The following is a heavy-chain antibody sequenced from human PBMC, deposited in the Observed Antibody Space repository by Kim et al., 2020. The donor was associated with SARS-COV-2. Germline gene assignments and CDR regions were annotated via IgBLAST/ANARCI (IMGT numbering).Heavy chain of an antibody. CDR3: ARFGYCSSTSCPKPYYYYGMDV. D-gene: IGHD2-2*01. Sequence: SETLSLTCAVYGGSFSGYYWSWIRQPPGKGLEWIGEINHSGSTNYNPSLKSRVTISVDTSKNQFSLKLSSVTAADTAVYYCARFGYCSSTSCPKPYYYYGMDVWGQGTTVTVSS. CDR1: GGSFSGYY. CDR2: INHSGST. J-gene: IGHJ6*02. V-gene: IGHV4-34*01.